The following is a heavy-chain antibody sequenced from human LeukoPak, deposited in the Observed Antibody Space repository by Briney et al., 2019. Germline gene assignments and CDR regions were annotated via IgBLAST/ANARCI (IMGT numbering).Heavy chain of an antibody. CDR3: ARLREPDYDILTGWLFGY. D-gene: IGHD3-9*01. CDR2: IYYSGST. J-gene: IGHJ4*02. V-gene: IGHV4-59*01. Sequence: SETLSITCTVSGGSISSYYWSWIRQPPGKGLEWIGYIYYSGSTNYNPSLKSRVTISVDTSKNQFSLKLSSVTAADTAVYYCARLREPDYDILTGWLFGYWGQGTLVTVSS. CDR1: GGSISSYY.